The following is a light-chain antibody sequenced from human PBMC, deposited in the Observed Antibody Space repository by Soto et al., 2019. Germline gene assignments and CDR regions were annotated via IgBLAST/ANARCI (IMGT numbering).Light chain of an antibody. CDR3: QQYTSYSRA. CDR1: QSIIHF. Sequence: DIQMTQSPSTLSASVGDRFTITCRASQSIIHFLAWYQQKPGKVPKLLIYDASNLGSGVPSRFSGSGSGTDFTLTISGLQPDDFTTYYCQQYTSYSRAFGQGTKVDI. CDR2: DAS. J-gene: IGKJ1*01. V-gene: IGKV1-5*01.